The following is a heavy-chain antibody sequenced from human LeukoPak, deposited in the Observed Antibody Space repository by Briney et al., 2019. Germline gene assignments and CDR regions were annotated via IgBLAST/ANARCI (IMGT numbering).Heavy chain of an antibody. CDR3: ARESFDSSSFPFDY. V-gene: IGHV3-21*01. CDR1: GFTFSSYS. Sequence: GGSLRLSCAASGFTFSSYSMNWVRQAPGKGLEWVSSISSSSSYIYYADSVKGRFTISRDNAKNSLYLQMNSPRAEDTAVYYCARESFDSSSFPFDYWGQGTLVTVSS. CDR2: ISSSSSYI. J-gene: IGHJ4*02. D-gene: IGHD6-6*01.